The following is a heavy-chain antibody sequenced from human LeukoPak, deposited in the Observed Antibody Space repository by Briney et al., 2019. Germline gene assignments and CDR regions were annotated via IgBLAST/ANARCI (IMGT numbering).Heavy chain of an antibody. Sequence: PSETLSLTCTVSGGSISSYYWSWIRQPPGKGLEWIGYIYYSGSTNYNPSLKSRVTISVDTSKNQFSLRLTTVTAADTAVYYCGRHVGGWYLEDWGQGTLVTVSS. CDR3: GRHVGGWYLED. CDR1: GGSISSYY. J-gene: IGHJ4*02. D-gene: IGHD6-19*01. V-gene: IGHV4-59*08. CDR2: IYYSGST.